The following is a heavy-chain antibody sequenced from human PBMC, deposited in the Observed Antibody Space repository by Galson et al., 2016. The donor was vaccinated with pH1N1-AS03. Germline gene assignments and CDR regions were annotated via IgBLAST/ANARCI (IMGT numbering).Heavy chain of an antibody. CDR2: ISSDGGST. CDR1: GFIFSNHG. J-gene: IGHJ4*02. Sequence: YLRLSCAASGFIFSNHGMHWARQAPGKGPEFVARISSDGGSTYYADSVKARFTISRDNSKNTLYLQLDSLRVEDTAVYYCERAGGYWGQGTLVTVSS. CDR3: ERAGGY. V-gene: IGHV3-64*02.